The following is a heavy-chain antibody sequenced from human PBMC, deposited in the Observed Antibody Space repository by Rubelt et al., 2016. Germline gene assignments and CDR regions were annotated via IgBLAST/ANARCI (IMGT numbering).Heavy chain of an antibody. CDR1: GGSISSSNYY. J-gene: IGHJ4*02. CDR3: ARQGDHTNYHYLDY. D-gene: IGHD4/OR15-4a*01. V-gene: IGHV4-39*01. CDR2: INYGGRT. Sequence: QLQLQESGPGLVKPSETLSLTCTVSGGSISSSNYYWAWIRQPPGKGLGWIGSINYGGRTYYNPSLKSRVPISVDTSKNQFSLQLGSVTAAETAVYYCARQGDHTNYHYLDYWGQGTLVTVSS.